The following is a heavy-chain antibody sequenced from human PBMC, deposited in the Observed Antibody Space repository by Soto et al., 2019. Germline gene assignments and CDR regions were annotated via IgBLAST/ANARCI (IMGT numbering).Heavy chain of an antibody. V-gene: IGHV4-39*07. CDR3: AAGGGLPRDY. CDR2: IYYSGST. Sequence: SETLSLTCTVSGGSISSSSYYWGWIRQPPGKGLEWIGSIYYSGSTYYNPSLKSRVTISVDTSKNQFSLKLSSVTAADTAVYYCAAGGGLPRDYWGQRTPVTVSS. J-gene: IGHJ4*02. CDR1: GGSISSSSYY. D-gene: IGHD5-12*01.